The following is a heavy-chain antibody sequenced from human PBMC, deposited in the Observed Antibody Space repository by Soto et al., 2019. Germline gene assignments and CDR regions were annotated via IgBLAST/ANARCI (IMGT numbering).Heavy chain of an antibody. Sequence: QVQLVESGGGVVQPGRSLRLSCAASGFTFSSYGMHWVRQAPGKGLEWVAVISYDGSNKYYADSVKGRFTISRDNSKNTLYLQMNSLRAEDTAVYYCAKEGSSSWYSVAFDIWGQGTMVTVSS. CDR3: AKEGSSSWYSVAFDI. CDR2: ISYDGSNK. D-gene: IGHD6-13*01. J-gene: IGHJ3*02. V-gene: IGHV3-30*18. CDR1: GFTFSSYG.